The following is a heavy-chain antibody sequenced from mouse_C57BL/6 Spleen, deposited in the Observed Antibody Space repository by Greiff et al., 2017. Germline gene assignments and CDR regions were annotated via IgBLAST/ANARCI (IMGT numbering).Heavy chain of an antibody. J-gene: IGHJ4*01. V-gene: IGHV14-2*01. CDR1: GFNIKDYY. CDR3: ARMFTTVVSPDAMDY. Sequence: VQLQPSGAELVKPGASVKLSCTASGFNIKDYYMHWVKQRTEQGLEWIGRIDPEDGETKYAPKFKGKATLTADTSYNTAYLQRSSRTSEDTAVYYCARMFTTVVSPDAMDYWGQGTSVTVSA. CDR2: IDPEDGET. D-gene: IGHD1-1*01.